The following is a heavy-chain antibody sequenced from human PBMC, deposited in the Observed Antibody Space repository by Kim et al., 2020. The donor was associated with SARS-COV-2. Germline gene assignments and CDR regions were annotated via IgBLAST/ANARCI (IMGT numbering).Heavy chain of an antibody. CDR2: VYNTGST. J-gene: IGHJ4*02. V-gene: IGHV4-59*13. D-gene: IGHD2-21*01. Sequence: SETLSLTCSVSGGSITTYYWSWIRQSPGKGLEWIGDVYNTGSTHYNPSLNSRVTISIDTTKNQFSLKLTSVTAADTAVYYCARERRAYCGGPTCIGGEFDYWGQGTLVXVSS. CDR1: GGSITTYY. CDR3: ARERRAYCGGPTCIGGEFDY.